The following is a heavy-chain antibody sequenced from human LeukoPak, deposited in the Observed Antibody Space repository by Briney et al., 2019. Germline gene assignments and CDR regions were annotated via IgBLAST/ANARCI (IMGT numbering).Heavy chain of an antibody. Sequence: SETLSLTCTVSGGSISSDYWSWIRQPPGKGLEWNGYIYYSGSTNYNPSLKSRVTISVDTSKNQFSLKLSSVTAANTAVYYCARVGYSSGWYNWFDPWGQGTLVTVSS. D-gene: IGHD6-19*01. CDR2: IYYSGST. V-gene: IGHV4-59*01. CDR1: GGSISSDY. CDR3: ARVGYSSGWYNWFDP. J-gene: IGHJ5*02.